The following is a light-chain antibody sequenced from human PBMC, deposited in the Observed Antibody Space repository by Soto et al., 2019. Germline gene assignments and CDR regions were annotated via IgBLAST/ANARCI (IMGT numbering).Light chain of an antibody. Sequence: DIQMTQSPSSLSASVGERVTVTCRTSQNIYNYLNWYQQKPGKAPKLPIYAASSVQSGVPLRFSGTGSVTDFTLTISSLQPEDFATYYCEHTYSTPATFGQGTRLEVK. V-gene: IGKV1-39*01. CDR3: EHTYSTPAT. CDR1: QNIYNY. J-gene: IGKJ5*01. CDR2: AAS.